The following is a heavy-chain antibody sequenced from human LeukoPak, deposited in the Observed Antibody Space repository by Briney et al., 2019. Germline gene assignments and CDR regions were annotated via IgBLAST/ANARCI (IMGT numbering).Heavy chain of an antibody. CDR1: GGSLTSYY. Sequence: SETLSLTCTVSGGSLTSYYWSWIRQPPGKGLEWIGHMSYSGSTNYNPSLKSRVTISVDTSKNQFSLKLSSVTAADTAVYYCAVGYSWAYYDFWSGYYTSDYYYGMDVWGQGTTVTVSS. CDR2: MSYSGST. D-gene: IGHD3-3*01. V-gene: IGHV4-59*01. J-gene: IGHJ6*02. CDR3: AVGYSWAYYDFWSGYYTSDYYYGMDV.